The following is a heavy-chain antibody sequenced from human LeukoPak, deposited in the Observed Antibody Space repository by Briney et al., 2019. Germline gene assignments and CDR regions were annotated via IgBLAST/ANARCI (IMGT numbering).Heavy chain of an antibody. Sequence: GGSLRLSCAASGFTFSSYSMNWVRQAPGKGLEWVSSISSGSSYIYYADSVKGRFTISRDNAKNSLYLQMNSLRAEDTAVYYCAREPDYGEYYFDYWGQGTLVTVSS. J-gene: IGHJ4*02. V-gene: IGHV3-21*01. CDR3: AREPDYGEYYFDY. D-gene: IGHD4-17*01. CDR2: ISSGSSYI. CDR1: GFTFSSYS.